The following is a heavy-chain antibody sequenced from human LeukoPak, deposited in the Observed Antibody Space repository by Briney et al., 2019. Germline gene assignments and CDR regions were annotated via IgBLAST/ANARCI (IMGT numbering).Heavy chain of an antibody. CDR2: ISSSSSTI. V-gene: IGHV3-48*04. CDR3: ARVGSAVAGIFFDY. D-gene: IGHD6-19*01. Sequence: LPGGSLRLSCAASGFTFSSYSMNRVRLAPGKGLEWVSYISSSSSTIYYADSVKGRFTISRDNAKNSLYLQMNSLRAEDTAVYYCARVGSAVAGIFFDYWGQGTLVTVSS. CDR1: GFTFSSYS. J-gene: IGHJ4*02.